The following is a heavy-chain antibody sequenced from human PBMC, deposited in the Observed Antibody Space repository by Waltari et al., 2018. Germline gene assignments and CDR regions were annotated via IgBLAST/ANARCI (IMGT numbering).Heavy chain of an antibody. J-gene: IGHJ4*02. V-gene: IGHV4-38-2*01. Sequence: QVRLQESGPGLVKPSETLSLTCAVSGYSISSGYYWGWIRQPPGKGLEWIGSIYHSGSTYYNPSLKSRVTISVDTSKNQFSLKLSSVTAADTAVYYCARVGNYYYDSSALIDYWGQGTLVTVSS. CDR3: ARVGNYYYDSSALIDY. CDR2: IYHSGST. D-gene: IGHD3-22*01. CDR1: GYSISSGYY.